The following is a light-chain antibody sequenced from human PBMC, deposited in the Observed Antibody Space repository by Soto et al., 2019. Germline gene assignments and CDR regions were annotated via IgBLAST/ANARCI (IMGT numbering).Light chain of an antibody. CDR1: NSDIGSYNY. Sequence: QSGLTQPASVSGSSGQSITISCSGTNSDIGSYNYVSWYLQHPGKAPKLIVFEVSNRPSGISDRFSGSKSGNTDYLTISGLQTEDEAVYYCNSFTSSTALPYVYGTGTKVTVL. CDR2: EVS. V-gene: IGLV2-14*01. CDR3: NSFTSSTALPYV. J-gene: IGLJ1*01.